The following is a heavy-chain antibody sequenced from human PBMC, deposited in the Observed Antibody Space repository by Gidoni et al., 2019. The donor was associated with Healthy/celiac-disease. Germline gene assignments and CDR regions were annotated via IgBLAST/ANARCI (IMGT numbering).Heavy chain of an antibody. CDR2: IYPGDSDT. CDR1: GYSFTSYW. CDR3: ARQGCSGGSCYSAVGYFDL. J-gene: IGHJ2*01. Sequence: EVQLVQSGAEVKQRGESLKISCTGSGYSFTSYWIGWVRQMPGKGLEWLGIIYPGDSDTRSSPSFQGQVTISADKSISTAYLQWSSLKASDTAMYYCARQGCSGGSCYSAVGYFDLWGRGTLVTVSS. V-gene: IGHV5-51*01. D-gene: IGHD2-15*01.